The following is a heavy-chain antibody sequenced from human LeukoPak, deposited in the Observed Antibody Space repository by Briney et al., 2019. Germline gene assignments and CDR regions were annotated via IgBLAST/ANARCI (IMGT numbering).Heavy chain of an antibody. CDR2: FDPEDGET. CDR1: GYTLTELS. D-gene: IGHD5-18*01. V-gene: IGHV1-24*01. CDR3: ATGGVDTAMVTGVY. J-gene: IGHJ4*02. Sequence: ASVKVSCKDSGYTLTELSMHWVRQAPGKGLEWMGGFDPEDGETIYAQKFQGRVTMTEDTSTDTAYMELSSLRSEDTAVYYCATGGVDTAMVTGVYWGQGTLVTVSS.